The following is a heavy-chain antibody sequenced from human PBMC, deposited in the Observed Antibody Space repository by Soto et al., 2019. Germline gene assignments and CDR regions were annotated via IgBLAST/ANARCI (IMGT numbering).Heavy chain of an antibody. CDR1: GGTFSSYA. D-gene: IGHD6-6*01. J-gene: IGHJ6*02. Sequence: SVKVSCKASGGTFSSYAISWVRQAPGQGLEWMGGIIPIFGTANYAQKFQGRVTITADASATTAYMELSSLRSEDTAVYYCARESSSPNYYYYGMDVWGQGTTVTVSS. CDR3: ARESSSPNYYYYGMDV. CDR2: IIPIFGTA. V-gene: IGHV1-69*13.